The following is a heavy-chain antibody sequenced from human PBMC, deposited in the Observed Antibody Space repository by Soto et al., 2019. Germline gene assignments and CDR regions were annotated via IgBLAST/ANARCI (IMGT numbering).Heavy chain of an antibody. D-gene: IGHD6-13*01. CDR3: AHRSIAAAGTLFFIPEYFQH. Sequence: GSGPTLVNPTQTLTLTCTFSGFSLSTSGVGVGWIRQPPGKALEWLALIYWDDDKRYSPSLKSRLTITKDTSKNQVVLTMTNMDPVDTATYYCAHRSIAAAGTLFFIPEYFQHWGQGTLVTVSS. V-gene: IGHV2-5*02. CDR2: IYWDDDK. J-gene: IGHJ1*01. CDR1: GFSLSTSGVG.